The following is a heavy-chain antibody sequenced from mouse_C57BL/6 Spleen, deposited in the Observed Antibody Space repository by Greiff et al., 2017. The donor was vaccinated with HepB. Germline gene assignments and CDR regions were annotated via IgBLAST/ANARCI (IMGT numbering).Heavy chain of an antibody. V-gene: IGHV3-6*01. Sequence: DVKLQESGPGLVKPSQSLSLTCSVTGYSITSGYYWNWIRQFPGNKLEWMGYISYDGSNNYNPSLKNRISITRDTSKNQFFLKLNSVTTEDTATYYCARYDGYYNYAMDYWGQGTSVTVSS. CDR1: GYSITSGYY. CDR3: ARYDGYYNYAMDY. D-gene: IGHD2-3*01. J-gene: IGHJ4*01. CDR2: ISYDGSN.